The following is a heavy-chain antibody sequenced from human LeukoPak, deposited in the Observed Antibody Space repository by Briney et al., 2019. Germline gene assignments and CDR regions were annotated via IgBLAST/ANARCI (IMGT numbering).Heavy chain of an antibody. J-gene: IGHJ4*02. CDR2: IYYSGST. V-gene: IGHV4-39*01. Sequence: SETLSLTCTVSGGSISSSSYYWGWIRQPPGKGLEWIGSIYYSGSTYYNPSLKSRVTISVDTSKNQFSLKLSSVTAADTAVYYCARHAVVNTFDYWGQGTLVTVSS. CDR1: GGSISSSSYY. CDR3: ARHAVVNTFDY. D-gene: IGHD3-16*02.